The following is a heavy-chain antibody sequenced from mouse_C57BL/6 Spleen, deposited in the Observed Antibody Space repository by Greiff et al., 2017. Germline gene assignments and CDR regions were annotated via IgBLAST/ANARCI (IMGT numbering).Heavy chain of an antibody. V-gene: IGHV1-53*01. J-gene: IGHJ4*01. CDR1: GYTFTSYW. CDR2: INPSNGGT. Sequence: QVQLKQPGTELVKPGASVKLSCKASGYTFTSYWMHWVKQRPGQGLEWIGNINPSNGGTNYNEKFKSKATLTVDKSSSTAYMQLSSLTSEDSAVYYCARDGLRFYAMDYWGQGTSGTVSS. D-gene: IGHD1-1*01. CDR3: ARDGLRFYAMDY.